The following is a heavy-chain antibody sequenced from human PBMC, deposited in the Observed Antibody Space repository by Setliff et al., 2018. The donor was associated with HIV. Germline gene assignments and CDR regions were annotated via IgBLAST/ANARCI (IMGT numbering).Heavy chain of an antibody. CDR2: ISGISDKI. V-gene: IGHV3-23*01. CDR1: GFTFRKYD. D-gene: IGHD3-10*01. Sequence: PGGSLRLSCRASGFTFRKYDMSWLRQAPGKGLEWVADISGISDKIKYVDSVKGRLTISRDNSRNMVYLQMNSLRADDTAIYYCALLWPFDYWGQGALVTVSS. CDR3: ALLWPFDY. J-gene: IGHJ4*02.